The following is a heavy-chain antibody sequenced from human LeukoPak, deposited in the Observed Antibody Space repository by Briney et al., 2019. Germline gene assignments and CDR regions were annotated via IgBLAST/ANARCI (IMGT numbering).Heavy chain of an antibody. CDR2: IRYDGSNK. D-gene: IGHD3-22*01. V-gene: IGHV3-30*02. CDR1: GFTFSSYG. J-gene: IGHJ6*03. Sequence: GGSLRLSCAASGFTFSSYGMHWVRQAPGKGLEWEAFIRYDGSNKYYADSVKGRFTISRDNSKNTLYLQMNSLRAEDTAVYYCAKVNYYDSSGGGYYYYYYMDVWGKGTTVTISS. CDR3: AKVNYYDSSGGGYYYYYYMDV.